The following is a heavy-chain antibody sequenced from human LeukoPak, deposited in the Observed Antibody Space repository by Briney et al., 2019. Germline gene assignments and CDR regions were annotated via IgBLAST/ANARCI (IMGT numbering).Heavy chain of an antibody. D-gene: IGHD6-19*01. J-gene: IGHJ6*02. CDR3: ARTIAVAGTYYYYGMDV. V-gene: IGHV1-8*01. CDR2: MNPNSGNT. Sequence: ASVKVSCKASGYTFTSYDINWVRQATGQGLEWMGWMNPNSGNTGYAQKFQGRVTITRNTSISTAYMELSSLRSEDTAVYYCARTIAVAGTYYYYGMDVWGQGTTVTVSS. CDR1: GYTFTSYD.